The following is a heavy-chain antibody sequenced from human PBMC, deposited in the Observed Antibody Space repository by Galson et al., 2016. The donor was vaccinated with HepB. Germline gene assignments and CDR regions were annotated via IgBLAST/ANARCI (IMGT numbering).Heavy chain of an antibody. D-gene: IGHD2-15*01. CDR2: IAQDGGER. J-gene: IGHJ4*02. CDR1: GFPFSVYW. V-gene: IGHV3-7*03. CDR3: ARGANRGYCSCGNCYRVFDY. Sequence: SLRLSCAASGFPFSVYWMSWVRQAPGKGLEWVANIAQDGGERYYVDSVKGRFTISKDNAKNSLYLQMNSLRAADTAVDYCARGANRGYCSCGNCYRVFDYWGQGTLVTVSS.